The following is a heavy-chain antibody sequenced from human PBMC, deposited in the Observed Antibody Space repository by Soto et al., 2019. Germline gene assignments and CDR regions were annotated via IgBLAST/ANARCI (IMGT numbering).Heavy chain of an antibody. V-gene: IGHV4-39*01. D-gene: IGHD3-10*01. CDR3: ARGTPVWFDP. J-gene: IGHJ5*02. CDR2: ISYSGNT. CDR1: GVSISSSLHY. Sequence: SETLYLTCSVSGVSISSSLHYCGWIRQPPGKGLEWIGRISYSGNTDYNPSLKSRITISADTSKNQFSLTLSSVTAADTAVYYCARGTPVWFDPWGQGTLVTVSS.